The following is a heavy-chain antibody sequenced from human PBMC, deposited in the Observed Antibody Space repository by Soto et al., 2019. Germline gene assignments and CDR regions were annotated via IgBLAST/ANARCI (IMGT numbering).Heavy chain of an antibody. V-gene: IGHV5-51*01. CDR2: IYPGDSDT. CDR3: ARTSSTYSGYDYFRYYFDY. J-gene: IGHJ4*02. D-gene: IGHD5-12*01. CDR1: GYSFTSYW. Sequence: RGESLKISCKGSGYSFTSYWIGWVRQMPGKGLEWMGIIYPGDSDTRYSPSFQGQVTISADKSISTAYLQWSSLKASDTAMYYCARTSSTYSGYDYFRYYFDYWGQGTLVTVSS.